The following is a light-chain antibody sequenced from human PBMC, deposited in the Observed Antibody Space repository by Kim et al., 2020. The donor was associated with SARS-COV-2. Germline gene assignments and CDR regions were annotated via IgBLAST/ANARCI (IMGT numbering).Light chain of an antibody. CDR2: RDT. J-gene: IGLJ1*01. CDR3: QVWDSSTAFFV. V-gene: IGLV3-9*01. CDR1: NLGTKN. Sequence: SYELTQPLSVSVALGQTARITCRGKNLGTKNVHWYLQKPGQAPVLVIYRDTNRPPGIPDRFSGSNSGNTATLTISRAQAGDEGDYSCQVWDSSTAFFVFGTGTKVTVL.